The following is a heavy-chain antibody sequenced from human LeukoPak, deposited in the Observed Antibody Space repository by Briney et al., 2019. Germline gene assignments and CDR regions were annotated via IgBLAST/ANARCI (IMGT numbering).Heavy chain of an antibody. CDR1: GYTFTGYY. J-gene: IGHJ5*02. CDR3: ATDPGYNAYDVSGWFDP. V-gene: IGHV1-2*02. CDR2: INPNSGGT. Sequence: ASVKVSCKTSGYTFTGYYMHWVRQSPGQGLEWMGWINPNSGGTNYAQNFQGRVTMTRDTSISTAYMEVYRLRSDDTAVYYCATDPGYNAYDVSGWFDPWGQGTLVTVSS. D-gene: IGHD5-12*01.